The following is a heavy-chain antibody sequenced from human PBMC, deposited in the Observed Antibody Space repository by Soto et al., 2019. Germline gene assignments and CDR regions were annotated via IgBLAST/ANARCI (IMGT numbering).Heavy chain of an antibody. D-gene: IGHD1-1*01. CDR2: IFYTGSA. Sequence: QVQLQESGPGLVKPSETLSLTCTVSDGSISSYYWGWIRQPPGKGLEWIGYIFYTGSANYNPSLKSRVTMSVDTSKTKFSPRLSSVTAADTAVYYCARHYPIGNNWNYFDYRGQGTLVTVSS. CDR1: DGSISSYY. CDR3: ARHYPIGNNWNYFDY. J-gene: IGHJ4*02. V-gene: IGHV4-59*08.